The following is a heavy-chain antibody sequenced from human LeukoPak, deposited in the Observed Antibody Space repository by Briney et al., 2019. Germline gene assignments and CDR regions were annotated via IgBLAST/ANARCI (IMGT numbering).Heavy chain of an antibody. CDR1: GYSFTNYW. CDR3: ARFSSSGANDY. Sequence: GESLKISCQGSGYSFTNYWIGWVRQMPGKGLGWMVIIYTGDSDTRYSPSFQGQDTISAAKSISTAYLQWSSLKASDTAMYYCARFSSSGANDYWGQGTLVTVSS. V-gene: IGHV5-51*01. D-gene: IGHD1-26*01. CDR2: IYTGDSDT. J-gene: IGHJ4*02.